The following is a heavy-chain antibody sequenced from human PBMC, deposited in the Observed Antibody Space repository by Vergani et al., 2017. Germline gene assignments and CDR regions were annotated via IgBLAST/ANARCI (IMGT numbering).Heavy chain of an antibody. CDR1: GGSISSGSYY. V-gene: IGHV4-61*02. CDR2: IYTSGST. Sequence: QVQLQESGPGLVKPSQTLSLTCTVSGGSISSGSYYWSWIRQPAGKGLEWIGRIYTSGSTNYNPSLKIRVTISVDTSKNQFSLKLSSVTAADTAVYYCAREVRLFDPWGQGTLVTVSS. CDR3: AREVRLFDP. D-gene: IGHD3-10*01. J-gene: IGHJ5*02.